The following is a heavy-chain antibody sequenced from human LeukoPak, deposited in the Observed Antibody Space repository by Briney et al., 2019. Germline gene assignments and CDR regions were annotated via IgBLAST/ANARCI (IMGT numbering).Heavy chain of an antibody. CDR3: ARQKGNFDY. V-gene: IGHV4-39*01. J-gene: IGHJ4*02. CDR1: GGSISSSGYD. Sequence: SXXLSLTCTVSGGSISSSGYDWGWIRQPPGKGLEWIGTMYYSGTTYYNPSVKSRFTITVDTSKNEFTLNLSSVTAADTAVYYCARQKGNFDYWGQGTLVTVSS. CDR2: MYYSGTT. D-gene: IGHD3-10*01.